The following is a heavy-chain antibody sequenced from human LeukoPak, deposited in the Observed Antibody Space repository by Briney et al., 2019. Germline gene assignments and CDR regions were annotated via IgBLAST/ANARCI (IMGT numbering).Heavy chain of an antibody. Sequence: GGSLRLSCAASGFTFSTSGMNWVRQAPGKGLEWVSSITGSSSSIYYRDSVKGRFTISRDNAKNSLYLQMNGLRAEDTAVYYCAGEKVIGHSPYDAFDIWGQGTLVTVSS. J-gene: IGHJ3*02. CDR3: AGEKVIGHSPYDAFDI. D-gene: IGHD3/OR15-3a*01. CDR1: GFTFSTSG. V-gene: IGHV3-21*01. CDR2: ITGSSSSI.